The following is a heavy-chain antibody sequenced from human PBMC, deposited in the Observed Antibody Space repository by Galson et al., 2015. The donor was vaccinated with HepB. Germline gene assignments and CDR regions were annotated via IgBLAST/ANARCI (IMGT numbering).Heavy chain of an antibody. J-gene: IGHJ3*02. CDR2: ISGSGGST. CDR1: GFTFSSYA. Sequence: SLRLSCAASGFTFSSYAMSWVRQAPGKGLEWVSAISGSGGSTYYADSVKGRFTISRDNSKNTLYLQMNSLRAEDTAVYYCAKAVSYCGGDCNGAFDIWGQGTMVTVSS. D-gene: IGHD2-21*02. V-gene: IGHV3-23*01. CDR3: AKAVSYCGGDCNGAFDI.